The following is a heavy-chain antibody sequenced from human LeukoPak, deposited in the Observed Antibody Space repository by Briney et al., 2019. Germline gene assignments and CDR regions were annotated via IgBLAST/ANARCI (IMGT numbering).Heavy chain of an antibody. CDR2: IYHGGAT. CDR3: AREKALIDHYDFTGYDWEY. V-gene: IGHV4-38-2*02. D-gene: IGHD3-22*01. J-gene: IGHJ4*02. CDR1: GYSISTLAN. Sequence: SETLSLTCSVSGYSISTLANWGWIRQSPGKGLEWVASIYHGGATYYNPSLRGRVTISMDTSKNQISLKLTSVTAADTAVYYCAREKALIDHYDFTGYDWEYWGQGSLVIVSS.